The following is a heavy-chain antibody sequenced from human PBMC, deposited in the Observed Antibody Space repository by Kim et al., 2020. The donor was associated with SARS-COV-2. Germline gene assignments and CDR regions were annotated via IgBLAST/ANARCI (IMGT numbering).Heavy chain of an antibody. D-gene: IGHD6-19*01. CDR1: GFSFNNYA. CDR3: AKVTSGSSGWFEYFQY. V-gene: IGHV3-23*01. J-gene: IGHJ1*01. CDR2: IRDSGGSR. Sequence: GGSLRLSCAASGFSFNNYAMSWVRQAPGKGLEWVSGIRDSGGSREYADSVKGRFSISRDNSKNTLYLQMDSLRAEDTAVYYCAKVTSGSSGWFEYFQYWGQGTLATVSS.